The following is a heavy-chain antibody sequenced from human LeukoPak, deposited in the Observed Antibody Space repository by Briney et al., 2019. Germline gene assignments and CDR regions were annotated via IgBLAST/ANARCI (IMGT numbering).Heavy chain of an antibody. CDR2: IYTSGST. CDR3: ASTSSSPDYYYYYMAF. CDR1: GGSISSYY. V-gene: IGHV4-4*07. J-gene: IGHJ6*03. D-gene: IGHD6-6*01. Sequence: PSETLSLTCTVSGGSISSYYWSWIRQPAGKGLEWIGRIYTSGSTNYNPSLKSRVTMSVDTSKNQFSLKLSSVTAADTAVYYWASTSSSPDYYYYYMAFGAKGTTVTFPS.